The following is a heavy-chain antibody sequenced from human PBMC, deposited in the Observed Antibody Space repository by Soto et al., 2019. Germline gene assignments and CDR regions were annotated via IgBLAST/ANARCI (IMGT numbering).Heavy chain of an antibody. J-gene: IGHJ6*02. V-gene: IGHV1-18*04. CDR1: GYTFTNYG. D-gene: IGHD3-22*01. CDR3: ARDREYYYDSSGNYYYHYGMDV. Sequence: QVQLVESGAEVKKPGASVKVSCKASGYTFTNYGISWVRQAPGQGLECMGWISGYNGNTKYAQKFQGRFTMTTDTPTNTAYMDLRSMSSDDTAVYYCARDREYYYDSSGNYYYHYGMDVWGQGTTVTVS. CDR2: ISGYNGNT.